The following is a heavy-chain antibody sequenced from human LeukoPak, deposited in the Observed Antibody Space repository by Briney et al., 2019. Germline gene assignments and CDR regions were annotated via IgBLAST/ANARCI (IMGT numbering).Heavy chain of an antibody. CDR2: ISSSSSYI. J-gene: IGHJ4*02. Sequence: GGSLRLSCAASGFTFSSYSMNWVRQAPGKGLEWVSSISSSSSYIYYADSVKGRFTISRDNAKNSLYLQMNSLRAEDTAVYYCARDTIVVVPAASGFDYWGQGTLVTVSS. V-gene: IGHV3-21*01. CDR3: ARDTIVVVPAASGFDY. CDR1: GFTFSSYS. D-gene: IGHD2-2*01.